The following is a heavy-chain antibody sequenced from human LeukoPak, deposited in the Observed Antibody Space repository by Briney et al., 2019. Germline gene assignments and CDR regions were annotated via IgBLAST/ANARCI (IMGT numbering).Heavy chain of an antibody. J-gene: IGHJ4*02. CDR2: INPNSGGT. CDR3: ARGGTYSKPTPLSV. CDR1: GYTSTGYY. D-gene: IGHD4-11*01. Sequence: ASVKVSCKASGYTSTGYYMHWVRQAPGQGLESMGWINPNSGGTNYAQKFQGWVTMTRDTSISTAYMELSRLRSDDTAVYYCARGGTYSKPTPLSVWGQGTLVTVSS. V-gene: IGHV1-2*04.